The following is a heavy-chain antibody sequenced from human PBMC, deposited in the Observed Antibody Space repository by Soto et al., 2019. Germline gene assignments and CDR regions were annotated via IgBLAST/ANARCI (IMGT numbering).Heavy chain of an antibody. V-gene: IGHV1-24*01. CDR2: FDPEDGET. CDR3: ASRRSSKPRGAFDF. D-gene: IGHD6-6*01. CDR1: GYILTELS. Sequence: QVQLVQSGAEVRKPGASVKVSCKVPGYILTELSMHWVRQAPGKGLEWVGGFDPEDGETIYAQKFQGRVTMTEDTSTDTAYMDLSSLRSEDTAVYYCASRRSSKPRGAFDFWGQGTMVTVSP. J-gene: IGHJ3*01.